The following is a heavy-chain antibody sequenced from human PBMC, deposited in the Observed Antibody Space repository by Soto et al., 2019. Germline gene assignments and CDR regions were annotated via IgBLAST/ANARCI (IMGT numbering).Heavy chain of an antibody. Sequence: SETQSLTSTVSGGSISSSGCYWGWIRQPPGKGLEWIGSIYYSGSTYYNPSLKSRVTISVDTSKNQFSLKLSSVTAADTAVYYCARHSRWELRDWFDPWGQGTLVTVSS. V-gene: IGHV4-39*01. CDR2: IYYSGST. CDR1: GGSISSSGCY. D-gene: IGHD1-26*01. J-gene: IGHJ5*02. CDR3: ARHSRWELRDWFDP.